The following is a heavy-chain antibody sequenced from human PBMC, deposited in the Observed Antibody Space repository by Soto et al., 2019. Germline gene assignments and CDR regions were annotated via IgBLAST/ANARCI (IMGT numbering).Heavy chain of an antibody. CDR1: GGTFSSYA. CDR2: IIPIFGTA. J-gene: IGHJ6*02. V-gene: IGHV1-69*13. D-gene: IGHD6-6*01. Sequence: SVKVSCKASGGTFSSYAISWVRQAPGQGLEWMGGIIPIFGTANYAQKFQGRVTITADESTSTAYMELSSLRSEDTAVYYCARDLLSVGFYRSSDYYGMDVWGQGTTVTVSS. CDR3: ARDLLSVGFYRSSDYYGMDV.